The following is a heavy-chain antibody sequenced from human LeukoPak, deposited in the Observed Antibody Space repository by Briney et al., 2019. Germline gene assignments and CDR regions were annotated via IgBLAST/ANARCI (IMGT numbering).Heavy chain of an antibody. CDR1: GFTFSDYY. Sequence: GSLRLSCAASGFTFSDYYMSWIRQPPGKGLEWIGEINHSGSTNYNPSLKSRVTISVDTSKNQFSLKLSSVTAADTAVYYCAREGGDSGYDYGWFDPWGQGTLVTVSS. CDR3: AREGGDSGYDYGWFDP. D-gene: IGHD5-12*01. V-gene: IGHV4-34*01. CDR2: INHSGST. J-gene: IGHJ5*02.